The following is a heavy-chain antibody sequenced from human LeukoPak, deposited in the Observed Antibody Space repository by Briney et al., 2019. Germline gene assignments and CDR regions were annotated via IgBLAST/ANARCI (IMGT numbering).Heavy chain of an antibody. Sequence: GASVKVSCKASGYTFTGYYMHWVRQAPGQGLEWMGWINPNSGGTNYAQKFQGRVTMTWDTSISTAYMELSRLRSDDTAVYYCARDLVADYYYYGMDVWGQGTTVTVSS. CDR1: GYTFTGYY. CDR3: ARDLVADYYYYGMDV. D-gene: IGHD2-15*01. CDR2: INPNSGGT. J-gene: IGHJ6*02. V-gene: IGHV1-2*02.